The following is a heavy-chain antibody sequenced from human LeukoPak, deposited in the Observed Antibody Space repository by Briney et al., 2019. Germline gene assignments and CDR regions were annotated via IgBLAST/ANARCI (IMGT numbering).Heavy chain of an antibody. D-gene: IGHD3-10*01. CDR1: GGSISSSSYY. CDR2: IYYSGST. Sequence: PSETLSLTCTVSGGSISSSSYYWGWIRQPPGKGLEWIGSIYYSGSTYYNPSLKSRVTISVDTSKNQFSLKLSSVTAADTAVYYCARLNTVRGVTRYYYYYYMDVWGKGTTVTISS. V-gene: IGHV4-39*01. J-gene: IGHJ6*03. CDR3: ARLNTVRGVTRYYYYYYMDV.